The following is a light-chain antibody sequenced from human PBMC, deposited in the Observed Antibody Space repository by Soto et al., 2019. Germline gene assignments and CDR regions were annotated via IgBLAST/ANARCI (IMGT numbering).Light chain of an antibody. CDR1: QSLTSSY. Sequence: EIVLTQSPGTLSLSPGERATLSCRASQSLTSSYLAWYQQKAGQAPRLVIYGASSRATGIPDRFSGGGSGTDLTLTISRLEPEDFAVYYCQQYGSSLLTFGGRTKVEIK. CDR2: GAS. CDR3: QQYGSSLLT. V-gene: IGKV3-20*01. J-gene: IGKJ4*01.